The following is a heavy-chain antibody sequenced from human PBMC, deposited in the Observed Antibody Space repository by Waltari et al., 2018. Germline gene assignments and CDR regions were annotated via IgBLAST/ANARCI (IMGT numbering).Heavy chain of an antibody. CDR3: ATKASYPSSHFEY. D-gene: IGHD1-26*01. J-gene: IGHJ4*02. CDR1: GFSFSNYW. V-gene: IGHV3-74*01. Sequence: EVQLVESGGGLVQPGGSLRLSCAAPGFSFSNYWMHWVRQAPGKGLVGVSRIDMCGGIATYAGCGKGRCTNSRDNAKNMLYLQLHSLGAEDTALYYWATKASYPSSHFEYWGQGTQVTVS. CDR2: IDMCGGIA.